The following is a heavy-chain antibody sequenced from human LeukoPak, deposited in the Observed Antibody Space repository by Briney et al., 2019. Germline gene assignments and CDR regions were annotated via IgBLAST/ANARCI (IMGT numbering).Heavy chain of an antibody. D-gene: IGHD2-2*01. CDR2: ISSSSSYI. CDR1: GFTFSSYS. V-gene: IGHV3-21*01. J-gene: IGHJ4*02. Sequence: GGSLRLSCAASGFTFSSYSMNWVRQAPGKGLEWVSSISSSSSYIYYADSVKGRFTISRDNAKNSLCLQMNSLRAEDTAVYYCAVSIVVVPAASPRDYWGQGTLVTVSS. CDR3: AVSIVVVPAASPRDY.